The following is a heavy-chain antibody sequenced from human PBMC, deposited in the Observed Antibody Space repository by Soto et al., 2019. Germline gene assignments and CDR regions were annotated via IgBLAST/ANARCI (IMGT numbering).Heavy chain of an antibody. CDR2: IYYSGST. CDR1: GCSISSYY. D-gene: IGHD5-18*01. V-gene: IGHV4-59*01. J-gene: IGHJ4*02. Sequence: LTCTVSGCSISSYYWSWIRQPPGKGLEWIGYIYYSGSTNYNPSLKSRVTISVDTSKNQFSLKLSSVTAADTAVYYCARVSGGYSYGPFDYWGQGTLVTVSS. CDR3: ARVSGGYSYGPFDY.